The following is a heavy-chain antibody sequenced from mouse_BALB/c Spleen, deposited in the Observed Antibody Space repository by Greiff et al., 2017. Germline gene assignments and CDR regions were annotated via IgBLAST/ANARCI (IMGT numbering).Heavy chain of an antibody. V-gene: IGHV2-9*02. CDR1: GFSLTSYG. Sequence: VQRVESGPGLVAPSQSLSITCTVSGFSLTSYGVHWVRQPPGKGLEWLGVIWAGGSTNYNSALMSRLSISKDNSKSQVFLKMNSLQTDDTAMYYCAREEVRRAWFAYWGQGTLVTVSA. D-gene: IGHD2-14*01. CDR2: IWAGGST. J-gene: IGHJ3*01. CDR3: AREEVRRAWFAY.